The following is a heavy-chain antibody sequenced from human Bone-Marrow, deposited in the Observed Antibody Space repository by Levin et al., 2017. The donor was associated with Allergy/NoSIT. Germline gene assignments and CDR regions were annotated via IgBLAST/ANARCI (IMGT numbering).Heavy chain of an antibody. CDR3: ARDKVVVVPAATDYYYYMDV. CDR2: IYHSGST. V-gene: IGHV4-4*02. Sequence: SETLSLTCAVSGGSISSSNWWSWVRQPPGKGLEWIGEIYHSGSTNYNPSLKSRVTISVDKSKNQFSLKLSSVTAADTAVYYCARDKVVVVPAATDYYYYMDVWGKGTTVTVSS. J-gene: IGHJ6*03. CDR1: GGSISSSNW. D-gene: IGHD2-2*01.